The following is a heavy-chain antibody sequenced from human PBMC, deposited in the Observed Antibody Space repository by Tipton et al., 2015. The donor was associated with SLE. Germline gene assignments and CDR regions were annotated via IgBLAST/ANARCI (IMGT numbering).Heavy chain of an antibody. CDR2: IYSGGRT. J-gene: IGHJ4*02. CDR3: ARGPEGGSGSYYRKFDY. D-gene: IGHD3-10*01. CDR1: GFTVTSNF. V-gene: IGHV3-53*05. Sequence: RLSCAASGFTVTSNFMNWIRQAPGKGLEWVSVIYSGGRTHYADSVKGRFTISRDNSKNTLFLQMNSLRAEDTAVYYCARGPEGGSGSYYRKFDYWGQGTLVTVSS.